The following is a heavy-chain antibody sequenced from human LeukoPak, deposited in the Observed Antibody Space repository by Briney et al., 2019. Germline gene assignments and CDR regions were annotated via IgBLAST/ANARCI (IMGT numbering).Heavy chain of an antibody. Sequence: GASLKASCKASGYTFTGYYMHWVRQAPGQGLEWMGWVNPNSGGTNYAQKFQGRVTMTRDTSISTAYMELSRLRSDDTAVYYCARPHAAAGTYYYYGMDVWGQGTTVTVSS. CDR2: VNPNSGGT. CDR3: ARPHAAAGTYYYYGMDV. CDR1: GYTFTGYY. V-gene: IGHV1-2*02. J-gene: IGHJ6*02. D-gene: IGHD6-13*01.